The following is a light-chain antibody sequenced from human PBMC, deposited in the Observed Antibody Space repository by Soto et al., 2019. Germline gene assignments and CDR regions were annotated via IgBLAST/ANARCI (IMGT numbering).Light chain of an antibody. CDR3: LQRGDWRT. CDR1: ESISRS. CDR2: DAS. J-gene: IGKJ1*01. Sequence: ILLTQSPASLSLSPGETATLSCMASESISRSLAWYQQRPGQAPRLLMYDASNRATGIPQRFSGSGYGTDFTLTISSLEPEDFAVYYCLQRGDWRTFVRGTKAYIK. V-gene: IGKV3-11*01.